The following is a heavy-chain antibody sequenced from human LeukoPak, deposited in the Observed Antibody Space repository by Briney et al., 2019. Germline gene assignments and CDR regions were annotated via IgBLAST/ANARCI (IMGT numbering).Heavy chain of an antibody. J-gene: IGHJ4*02. V-gene: IGHV3-21*01. CDR2: ISSSSSYI. D-gene: IGHD6-19*01. CDR1: GFTFSSYS. CDR3: ARDLSVAGRTYYLDY. Sequence: PGGSLRLSCAASGFTFSSYSMNWVRQAPGKGLEWVSSISSSSSYIYYADSVKGRFTISRDNAKNSLYLQMNSLRAEDTAVYYCARDLSVAGRTYYLDYWGQGTLVTVSS.